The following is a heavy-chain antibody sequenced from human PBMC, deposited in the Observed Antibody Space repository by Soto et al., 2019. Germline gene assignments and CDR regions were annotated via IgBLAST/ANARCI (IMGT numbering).Heavy chain of an antibody. Sequence: SETLSLTCTVSGGSISSGDYYWSWIRQPPGKGLEWTGYIYYSGSTYYNPSLKSRVTISVDTSRNQFSLKLSSVTAADTAVYYCARWSTVVAHYWGQGTLVTVPQ. V-gene: IGHV4-30-4*01. CDR3: ARWSTVVAHY. CDR1: GGSISSGDYY. J-gene: IGHJ4*02. D-gene: IGHD3-22*01. CDR2: IYYSGST.